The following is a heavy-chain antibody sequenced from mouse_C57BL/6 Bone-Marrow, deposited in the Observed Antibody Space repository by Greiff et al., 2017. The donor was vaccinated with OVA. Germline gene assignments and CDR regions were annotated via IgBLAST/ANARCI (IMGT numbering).Heavy chain of an antibody. CDR1: GYSITSGYY. J-gene: IGHJ4*01. V-gene: IGHV3-6*01. Sequence: EVQLLQSGPGLVKPSQSLSLTCSVTGYSITSGYYWYLLRHLPGKKLEWSGFISSDGSNNYNPSLKNRFSITRDTSKNQFFLKLNSMTTEDTATYYCARNAYYSNYDYYAMDYWGQGTSVTVSS. CDR3: ARNAYYSNYDYYAMDY. D-gene: IGHD2-5*01. CDR2: ISSDGSN.